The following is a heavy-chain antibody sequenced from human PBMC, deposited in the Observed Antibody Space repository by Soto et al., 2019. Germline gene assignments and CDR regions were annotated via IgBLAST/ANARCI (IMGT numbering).Heavy chain of an antibody. J-gene: IGHJ5*02. D-gene: IGHD6-13*01. CDR2: INHSGST. V-gene: IGHV4-34*01. CDR1: GGSFSGYY. Sequence: SETLSLTCAVYGGSFSGYYWSWIRQPPGKGLEWIGEINHSGSTNYNPSLKSRVTISVDTSKNQFSLKLSSVTAADTAVYYCARGRGTIAAAGQPGNWFDPWGQGTLVTVSS. CDR3: ARGRGTIAAAGQPGNWFDP.